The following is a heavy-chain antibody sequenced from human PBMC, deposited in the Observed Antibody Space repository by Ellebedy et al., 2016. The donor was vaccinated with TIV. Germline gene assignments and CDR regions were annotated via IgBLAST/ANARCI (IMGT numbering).Heavy chain of an antibody. CDR2: IIPIFGTA. CDR3: ARDRGATVTTRLPYYYGMDG. J-gene: IGHJ6*02. Sequence: SVKVSXXASGGTFSSYAISWVRQAPGQGLEWMGGIIPIFGTANYAQKFQGRVTITADESTSTAYMELSSLRSEDTAVYYCARDRGATVTTRLPYYYGMDGWGQGTTVTVSS. CDR1: GGTFSSYA. D-gene: IGHD4-11*01. V-gene: IGHV1-69*13.